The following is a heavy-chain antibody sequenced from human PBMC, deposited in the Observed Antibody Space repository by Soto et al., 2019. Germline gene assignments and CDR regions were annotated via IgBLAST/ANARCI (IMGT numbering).Heavy chain of an antibody. CDR1: GYIFTTYA. J-gene: IGHJ4*02. CDR2: INTGNGNT. CDR3: ARDGIVVEYYFDY. V-gene: IGHV1-3*04. Sequence: QVQLVQSGAEVKKPGASVKISCKASGYIFTTYAMHWVRQAPGQRLEWMGWINTGNGNTKYSQKFQGRVTITRDTSASTGYMELSSLRSEDTAVYYCARDGIVVEYYFDYWGQGTLVTVSS. D-gene: IGHD3-22*01.